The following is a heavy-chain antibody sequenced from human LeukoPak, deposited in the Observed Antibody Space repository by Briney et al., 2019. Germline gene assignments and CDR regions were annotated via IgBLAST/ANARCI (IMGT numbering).Heavy chain of an antibody. J-gene: IGHJ4*02. V-gene: IGHV3-7*01. D-gene: IGHD3-22*01. CDR1: GFTFSSYW. Sequence: PGGSLRLSCAASGFTFSSYWMSWVRQAPGKGLEWVANIKQDGSEQYYVDSVKGRFTISRDNAKNSLYLQMNSLRAEDTAVYYCAGIGYYDSSGYYYSYPYYFDYWGQGTLVTVSS. CDR3: AGIGYYDSSGYYYSYPYYFDY. CDR2: IKQDGSEQ.